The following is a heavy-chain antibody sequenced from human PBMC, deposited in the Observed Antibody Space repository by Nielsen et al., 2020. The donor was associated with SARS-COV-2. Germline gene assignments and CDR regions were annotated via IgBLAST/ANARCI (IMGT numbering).Heavy chain of an antibody. J-gene: IGHJ4*02. CDR2: IWYDGSNK. V-gene: IGHV3-33*03. CDR1: GFTFSSYG. Sequence: SCAASGFTFSSYGMHWVRQAPGKGLEWVAVIWYDGSNKYYADSVKGRFTISRDNAKNSLYLQMNSLRAEDTAVYYCARNDFWSGYYFDYWGQGTLVTVSS. D-gene: IGHD3-3*01. CDR3: ARNDFWSGYYFDY.